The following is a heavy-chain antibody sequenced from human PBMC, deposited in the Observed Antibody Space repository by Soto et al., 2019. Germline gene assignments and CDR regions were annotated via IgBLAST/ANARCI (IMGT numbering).Heavy chain of an antibody. CDR1: GGSISSGGYY. Sequence: SETLSLTCTVSGGSISSGGYYWSWIRQHPGKGLEWIGYVYYSGSTNYSPSLRSRVSISVDTSKNEFSLRLSSVTAADTAVYFCARSVAVPGAHIDYWGQGTQVTVSS. CDR2: VYYSGST. CDR3: ARSVAVPGAHIDY. J-gene: IGHJ4*02. V-gene: IGHV4-61*08. D-gene: IGHD6-19*01.